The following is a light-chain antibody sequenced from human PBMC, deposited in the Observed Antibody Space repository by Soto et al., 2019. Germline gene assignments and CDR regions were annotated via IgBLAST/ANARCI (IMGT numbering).Light chain of an antibody. J-gene: IGKJ1*01. Sequence: DIQMTQSPSTLSASVGDKVTITCRASQSISSWLAWYQQKPGKAPKLLIYDASSLESGVPSRFSGSGSGTEFTLTISSLQPDDFATYYCQKYNSYCRKFGQGTKVDIK. CDR3: QKYNSYCRK. CDR2: DAS. V-gene: IGKV1-5*01. CDR1: QSISSW.